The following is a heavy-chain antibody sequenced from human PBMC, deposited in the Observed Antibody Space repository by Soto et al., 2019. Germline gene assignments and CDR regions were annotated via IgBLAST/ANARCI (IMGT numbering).Heavy chain of an antibody. CDR1: GGSISSRSSY. CDR3: ARGRRNPLLYFQH. Sequence: SETLSLTCTVSGGSISSRSSYWGWIRQPPGKGLEWVGNINYSGNTNYNPSLGSRVTISVDTSKNQFSLKLSSVTAADTAVYYCARGRRNPLLYFQHWGQGTLVTVSS. J-gene: IGHJ1*01. D-gene: IGHD1-1*01. V-gene: IGHV4-39*07. CDR2: INYSGNT.